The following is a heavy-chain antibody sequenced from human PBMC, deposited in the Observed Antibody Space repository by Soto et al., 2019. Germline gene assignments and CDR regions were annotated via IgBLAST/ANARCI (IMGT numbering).Heavy chain of an antibody. V-gene: IGHV3-74*01. CDR2: ISGDASST. Sequence: EVKVVESGGGLVQPGGSLRLSCAASGFTFSDNWMHWVRQPPGKGPVWVSRISGDASSTSYADSVKGRFTISRDSAKNTVYLQMDSLRVEDTAVYYCPRGRTRTTYWGLFDSWGQGTLVTVSS. D-gene: IGHD7-27*01. CDR3: PRGRTRTTYWGLFDS. CDR1: GFTFSDNW. J-gene: IGHJ4*02.